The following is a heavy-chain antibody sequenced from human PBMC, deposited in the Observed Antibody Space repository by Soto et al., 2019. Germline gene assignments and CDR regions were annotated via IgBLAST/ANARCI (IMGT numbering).Heavy chain of an antibody. CDR3: ARDPGYCSGGSCPSDAFDI. Sequence: GASVKVSCKASGGTFSSYTISWVRQAPGQGLEWMGRIIPILGIANYAQKFQGRVTITADKSTSTAYMELSSLRSEDTAVYYCARDPGYCSGGSCPSDAFDIWGQGTMVTVSS. D-gene: IGHD2-15*01. J-gene: IGHJ3*02. V-gene: IGHV1-69*04. CDR2: IIPILGIA. CDR1: GGTFSSYT.